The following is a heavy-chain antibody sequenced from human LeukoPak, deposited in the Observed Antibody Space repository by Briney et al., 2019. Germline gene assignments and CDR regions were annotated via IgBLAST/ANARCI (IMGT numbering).Heavy chain of an antibody. CDR1: GFTFSSYA. D-gene: IGHD3-10*01. J-gene: IGHJ2*01. Sequence: GGSLRLSCAASGFTFSSYAMHWVRQAPGKGLEYVSAISSNGGSTYYANSVKGRFTISRDNSKNTLYLQMGSLRAEDMAVYYCARDRDRDYGSGSYFLWYFDLWGRGTLVTASS. CDR2: ISSNGGST. V-gene: IGHV3-64*01. CDR3: ARDRDRDYGSGSYFLWYFDL.